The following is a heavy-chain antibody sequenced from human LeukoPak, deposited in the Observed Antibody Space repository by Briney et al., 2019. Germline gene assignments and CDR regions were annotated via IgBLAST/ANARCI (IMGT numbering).Heavy chain of an antibody. CDR2: IRYDGSNK. CDR1: GFTFSSYG. J-gene: IGHJ4*02. CDR3: ARGAPYYDILTGYSHFDY. D-gene: IGHD3-9*01. Sequence: GGSLRLSCAASGFTFSSYGMHWVRQAPGKGLEWVAFIRYDGSNKYYADSVKGRFTISRDNSKNTLYLQMNSLRAEDTALYYCARGAPYYDILTGYSHFDYWGQGTLVTVSS. V-gene: IGHV3-30*02.